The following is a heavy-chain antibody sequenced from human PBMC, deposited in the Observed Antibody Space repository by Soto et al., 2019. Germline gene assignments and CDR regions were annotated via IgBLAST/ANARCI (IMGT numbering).Heavy chain of an antibody. V-gene: IGHV3-23*01. CDR1: GFTFNNYA. CDR3: AKLGSSSWSPHYYFDY. Sequence: GGSLRLSCAASGFTFNNYAMGWVRQAPGKGLEWVSAITDSGSDTYYVDSVKGRFTISRDNSKNTVYLQMNSLRAEDTALYYCAKLGSSSWSPHYYFDYWGQGTLVTGSS. CDR2: ITDSGSDT. D-gene: IGHD2-2*01. J-gene: IGHJ4*02.